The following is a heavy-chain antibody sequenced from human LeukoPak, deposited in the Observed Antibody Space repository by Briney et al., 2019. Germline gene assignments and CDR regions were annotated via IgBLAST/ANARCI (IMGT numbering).Heavy chain of an antibody. Sequence: PGGSLRLSCAASGFTFSSYSMNWVRQAPGKGLEWVSSISSSSSYIYYAESVKGRFTISRDNAKNSLYLQMNSLRAEDTAVYYCARAGRYDILTGHRGFYCMDVWGKGTTVTISS. J-gene: IGHJ6*03. CDR3: ARAGRYDILTGHRGFYCMDV. CDR2: ISSSSSYI. V-gene: IGHV3-21*01. CDR1: GFTFSSYS. D-gene: IGHD3-9*01.